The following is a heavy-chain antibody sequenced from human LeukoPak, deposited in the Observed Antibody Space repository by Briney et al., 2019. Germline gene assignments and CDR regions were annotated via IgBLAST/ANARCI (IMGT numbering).Heavy chain of an antibody. J-gene: IGHJ4*02. CDR2: MHPGNGNT. CDR3: AREGSYCVGGDCYSFDF. Sequence: ASVKVSCKASGYRFISNYIQWVRQARGLGPEWMGWMHPGNGNTRYAEKFQGRVTMTRDTSINTAYMDLSNLRSDDTAVYYCAREGSYCVGGDCYSFDFWGQGTLITVSS. D-gene: IGHD2-21*02. V-gene: IGHV1-2*02. CDR1: GYRFISNY.